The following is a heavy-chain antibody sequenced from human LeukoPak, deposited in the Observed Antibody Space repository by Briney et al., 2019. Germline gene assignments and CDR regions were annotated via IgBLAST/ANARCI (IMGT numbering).Heavy chain of an antibody. CDR3: ARSGGDRNYYYYGMDV. Sequence: SETLSLTCIVSGGSISSYYWSWIRQPPGKGLEWIGYIYHTRSTNYNPSLKSRVTISVDTSKNQFSLKLSSVTAADTAVYYCARSGGDRNYYYYGMDVWGQGTTVTVSS. J-gene: IGHJ6*02. D-gene: IGHD2-21*01. V-gene: IGHV4-59*01. CDR1: GGSISSYY. CDR2: IYHTRST.